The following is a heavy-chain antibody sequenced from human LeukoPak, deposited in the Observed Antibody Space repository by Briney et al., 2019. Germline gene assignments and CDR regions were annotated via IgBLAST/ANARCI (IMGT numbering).Heavy chain of an antibody. J-gene: IGHJ4*02. CDR2: INPSGGST. V-gene: IGHV1-46*01. CDR3: ARGGNYYDSSGDACFDY. Sequence: ASEKVSCKASGYTFTSYYMHWVRQAPGQGLEWMGIINPSGGSTSYAQKFQGRVTMTRDTSTSTVYMELSSLRSVDTAVYYCARGGNYYDSSGDACFDYWGQGTLVTVSS. D-gene: IGHD3-22*01. CDR1: GYTFTSYY.